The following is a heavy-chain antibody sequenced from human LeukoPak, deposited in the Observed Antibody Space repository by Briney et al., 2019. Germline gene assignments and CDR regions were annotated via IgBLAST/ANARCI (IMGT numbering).Heavy chain of an antibody. CDR1: GYTFTNYG. CDR3: ARGGYYDAWAFDI. J-gene: IGHJ3*02. V-gene: IGHV1-2*02. Sequence: ASVKVSCKASGYTFTNYGISWLRQAPGQGLEWMGWINPNSGGTNYAQKFQGRVTMTRDTSISTAYMELSRLRSDDTAVYYCARGGYYDAWAFDIWGQGTMVTVPS. D-gene: IGHD3-22*01. CDR2: INPNSGGT.